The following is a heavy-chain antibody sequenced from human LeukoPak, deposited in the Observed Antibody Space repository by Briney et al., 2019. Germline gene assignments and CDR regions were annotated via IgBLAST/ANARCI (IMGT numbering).Heavy chain of an antibody. CDR2: IYHSGST. V-gene: IGHV4-30-2*01. CDR1: GGSISRGGYS. Sequence: SETLSLTCAVSGGSISRGGYSWSWIRQPPGKGLEWIGYIYHSGSTYYNPSLKSRVTISVDRSKNQFSLKLSSVTAADTAVYYCATSAMGSSWVNDAFDIWGQGTMVTVSS. J-gene: IGHJ3*02. CDR3: ATSAMGSSWVNDAFDI. D-gene: IGHD6-13*01.